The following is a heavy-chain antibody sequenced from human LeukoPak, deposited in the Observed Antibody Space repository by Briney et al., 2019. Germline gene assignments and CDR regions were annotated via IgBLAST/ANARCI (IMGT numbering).Heavy chain of an antibody. J-gene: IGHJ4*02. CDR1: GFTFSSYE. V-gene: IGHV3-48*03. CDR3: ASHYDSSGYYYDSPDY. CDR2: ISSSGSTI. D-gene: IGHD3-22*01. Sequence: GGSLRLSCAASGFTFSSYEMNWVRQAPGKGLEWVSYISSSGSTIYYADSVKGRFTISRDNAKNSLYLQMNSLRAEDTAVYYCASHYDSSGYYYDSPDYWGQGTLVTVSS.